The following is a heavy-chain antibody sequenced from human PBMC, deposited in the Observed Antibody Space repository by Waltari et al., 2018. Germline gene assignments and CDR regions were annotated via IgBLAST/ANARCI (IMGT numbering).Heavy chain of an antibody. CDR2: INHSGST. J-gene: IGHJ4*02. CDR3: ARGLVGGSYPHAYFDY. CDR1: GGSFSGYY. V-gene: IGHV4-34*01. Sequence: QGQLQQWGAGLLKPSETLSLTCAVYGGSFSGYYWSWIRQPPGKGLEWIGEINHSGSTNYNPSLKSRVTISVDTSKNQFSLKLSSVTAADTAVYYCARGLVGGSYPHAYFDYWGQGTLVTVSS. D-gene: IGHD1-26*01.